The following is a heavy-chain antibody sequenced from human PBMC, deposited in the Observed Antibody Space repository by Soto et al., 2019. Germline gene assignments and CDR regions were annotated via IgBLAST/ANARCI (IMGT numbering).Heavy chain of an antibody. CDR3: ARDGSGSYYTYYYYGMDV. CDR1: GGSISSYY. Sequence: SETLSLTCTVSGGSISSYYWSWIRQPAGKGLEWIGRIYTSGSTNYNPSPKSRVTMSVDTSKNQFSLKLSSVTAADTAVYYCARDGSGSYYTYYYYGMDVWGQGTTVTVSS. J-gene: IGHJ6*02. D-gene: IGHD3-10*01. V-gene: IGHV4-4*07. CDR2: IYTSGST.